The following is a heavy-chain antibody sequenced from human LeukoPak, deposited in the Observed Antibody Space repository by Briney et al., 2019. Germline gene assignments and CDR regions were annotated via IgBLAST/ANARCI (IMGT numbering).Heavy chain of an antibody. V-gene: IGHV4-39*07. CDR1: GASISTIISY. CDR3: VPLRGCGGDCLGNDAFDI. D-gene: IGHD2-21*02. Sequence: PSETLSLTCTVSGASISTIISYWGWIRQTQGKGLEWIGSMYYSGTTYHNPSLKSRVTISVDTSKNQFSLKLSSVTAADTAVYYCVPLRGCGGDCLGNDAFDIWGQGTMVTVSS. J-gene: IGHJ3*02. CDR2: MYYSGTT.